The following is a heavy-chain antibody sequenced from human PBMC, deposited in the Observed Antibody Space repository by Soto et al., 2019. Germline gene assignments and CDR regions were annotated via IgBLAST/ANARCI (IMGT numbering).Heavy chain of an antibody. J-gene: IGHJ4*02. CDR3: ARGRVVNYDFWSGYPKTPFDY. CDR2: INHSGST. D-gene: IGHD3-3*01. CDR1: GGSFSGYY. V-gene: IGHV4-34*01. Sequence: QVQLQQWGAGLLKPSETLSLTCAVYGGSFSGYYWSWIRQPPGKGLEWIGEINHSGSTNYNPSLKSRVTISVDTSKNQFSLKLSSVTAADTAVYYCARGRVVNYDFWSGYPKTPFDYWGQGTLVTVSS.